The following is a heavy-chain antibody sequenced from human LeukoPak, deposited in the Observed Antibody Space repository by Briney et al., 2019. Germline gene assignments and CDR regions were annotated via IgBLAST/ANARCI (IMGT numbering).Heavy chain of an antibody. J-gene: IGHJ4*02. CDR2: ISAYNGNT. CDR3: ARYGYYSDSSWTLDY. Sequence: ASVKVSCKASGYTFTSYGISWVRQAPGQGLEWMGWISAYNGNTNYAQKLQGRVTMTTDTSTSTAYMELRSLRSDDTAVYYCARYGYYSDSSWTLDYWGQGTLVTVSS. D-gene: IGHD3-22*01. V-gene: IGHV1-18*01. CDR1: GYTFTSYG.